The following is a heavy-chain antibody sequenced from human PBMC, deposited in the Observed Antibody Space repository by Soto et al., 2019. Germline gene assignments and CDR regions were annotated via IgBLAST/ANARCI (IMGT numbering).Heavy chain of an antibody. J-gene: IGHJ6*02. CDR1: GDSISTYY. D-gene: IGHD6-19*01. CDR3: YYYYGMDV. CDR2: IYDSGSA. V-gene: IGHV4-59*01. Sequence: SETLSLTCTVSGDSISTYYWTWIRQPPGKGLEWIGYIYDSGSASYNPSISTAYVELSSLRSEDTAVYYCAREYSSGWAWAYYYYYGMDVWGQGTTVTVSS.